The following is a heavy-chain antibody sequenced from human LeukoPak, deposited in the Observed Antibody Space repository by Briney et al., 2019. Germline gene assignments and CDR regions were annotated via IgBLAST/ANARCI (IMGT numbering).Heavy chain of an antibody. CDR2: ISYDGSNK. CDR1: GFTFSSYA. J-gene: IGHJ4*02. CDR3: AKVGDDYDFDY. Sequence: GGSLRLSCAASGFTFSSYAMHWVRQAPGKGLEWVALISYDGSNKYHADSVKGRFTISRDNSKNTLYLQMNSLRAEDTAVYYCAKVGDDYDFDYWGQGTLVTVSS. V-gene: IGHV3-30*18. D-gene: IGHD4-17*01.